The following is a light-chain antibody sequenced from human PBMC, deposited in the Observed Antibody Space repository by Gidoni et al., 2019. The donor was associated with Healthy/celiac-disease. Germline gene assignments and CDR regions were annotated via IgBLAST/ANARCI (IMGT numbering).Light chain of an antibody. CDR2: GNS. V-gene: IGLV1-40*01. CDR1: SSNIGAGYD. Sequence: QSVLTQPPSVSGAPGPRVTIPCTGSSSNIGAGYDVHWYQQLPGTAPKLLIYGNSNRPSGVPDRFSGSKSGTSASLAITGLQAEDEADYYCQSYDSSLSGFFGGGTKLTVL. CDR3: QSYDSSLSGF. J-gene: IGLJ2*01.